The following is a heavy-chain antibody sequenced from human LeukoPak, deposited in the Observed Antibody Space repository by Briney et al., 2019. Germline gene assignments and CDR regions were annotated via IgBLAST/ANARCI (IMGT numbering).Heavy chain of an antibody. D-gene: IGHD2-2*02. J-gene: IGHJ4*02. CDR2: ISSSSSYI. CDR3: ASDHLGYCSSTSCYTGGD. Sequence: GGSLRLSCAASGFTFSSYSVNWVRQAPGKGLEWVSSISSSSSYIYYADSVKGRFTISRDNAKNSLYLQMNSLRAEDTAVYYCASDHLGYCSSTSCYTGGDWGQGTLVTVFS. CDR1: GFTFSSYS. V-gene: IGHV3-21*01.